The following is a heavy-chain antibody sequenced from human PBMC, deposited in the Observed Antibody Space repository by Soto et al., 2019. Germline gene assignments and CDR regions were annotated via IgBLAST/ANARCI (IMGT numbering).Heavy chain of an antibody. J-gene: IGHJ4*02. CDR3: AKDMVRFLERQTAKSTFDY. CDR2: ISGSGGST. Sequence: GGSLRHSCAASGFTFSSYAMSWVRHAPGKGLEWVSAISGSGGSTYYADSVKGRFTISRDNSKNTLYLQMNSLRAEDTAVYFCAKDMVRFLERQTAKSTFDYWGEGTLITV. CDR1: GFTFSSYA. D-gene: IGHD3-3*01. V-gene: IGHV3-23*01.